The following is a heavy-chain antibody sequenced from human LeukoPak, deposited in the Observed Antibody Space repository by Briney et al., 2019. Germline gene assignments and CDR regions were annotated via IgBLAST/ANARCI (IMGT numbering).Heavy chain of an antibody. D-gene: IGHD6-13*01. CDR3: ARHESSSSWTIDY. Sequence: KTSETLSLTCTVSGGSISSSSYYWGWIRQPPGKGLEWIGSIYYSGSTYYNPSLKSRVTISVDTSKNQFSLKLSSVTAADTAVYYCARHESSSSWTIDYWGQGTLVTVSS. J-gene: IGHJ4*02. CDR2: IYYSGST. V-gene: IGHV4-39*01. CDR1: GGSISSSSYY.